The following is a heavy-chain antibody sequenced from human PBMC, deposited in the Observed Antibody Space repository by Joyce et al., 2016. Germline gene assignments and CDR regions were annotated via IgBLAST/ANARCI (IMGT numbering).Heavy chain of an antibody. CDR2: ISYDGSTD. V-gene: IGHV3-30*18. Sequence: QMQVVESGGGVVQPVRSLRLSCAASGFSFSYYGMHGVRQATGKGLEWVAVISYDGSTDYYADFVKGRFTISRDNSKNTVYLQMNSLRVEDTAVYYCAKDGTVSGSHYYYFDNWGQGTLVTVSS. CDR1: GFSFSYYG. CDR3: AKDGTVSGSHYYYFDN. D-gene: IGHD1-26*01. J-gene: IGHJ4*02.